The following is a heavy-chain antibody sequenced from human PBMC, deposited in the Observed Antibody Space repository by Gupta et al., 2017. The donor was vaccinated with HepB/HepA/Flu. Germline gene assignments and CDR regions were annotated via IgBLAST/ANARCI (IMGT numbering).Heavy chain of an antibody. CDR3: ARETTVTFWFDP. J-gene: IGHJ5*02. Sequence: EGLEWIGEINHSGSTNYNPSLKSRVTISVDTSKNQFSLKLSSVTAADKAVYYCARETTVTFWFDPWGQGTLVTVSS. V-gene: IGHV4-34*01. D-gene: IGHD4-11*01. CDR2: INHSGST.